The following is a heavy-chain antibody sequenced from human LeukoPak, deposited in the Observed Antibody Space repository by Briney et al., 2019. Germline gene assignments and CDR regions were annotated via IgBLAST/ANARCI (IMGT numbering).Heavy chain of an antibody. J-gene: IGHJ4*02. Sequence: PGGSLRLSCAASGFTFSNYGMHWVRQAPGKGLEWVAFISNDGSNEKYADSVRGRFTISRDNSKNTLYLQMNSLRAEDTAVYYCAKGMVVTATRPTRDYWGQGTLVTVSS. V-gene: IGHV3-30*18. CDR3: AKGMVVTATRPTRDY. CDR2: ISNDGSNE. D-gene: IGHD2-15*01. CDR1: GFTFSNYG.